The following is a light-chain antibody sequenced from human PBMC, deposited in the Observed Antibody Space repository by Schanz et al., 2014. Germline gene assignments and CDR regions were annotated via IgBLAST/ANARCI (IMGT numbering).Light chain of an antibody. J-gene: IGLJ3*02. CDR2: EGS. V-gene: IGLV2-14*02. CDR1: SSDVGSYNL. Sequence: QSALTQPASVSGSPGQSITISCTGTSSDVGSYNLVSWYQHHPGKAPKLMIYEGSKRPSGVSNRFSGSGSGNTASLTISGLQAEDEADYYCQSYDSSLSWVFGGGTKLTVL. CDR3: QSYDSSLSWV.